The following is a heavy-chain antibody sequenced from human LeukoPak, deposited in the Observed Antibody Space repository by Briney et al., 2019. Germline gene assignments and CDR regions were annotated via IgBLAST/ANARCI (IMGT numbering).Heavy chain of an antibody. V-gene: IGHV3-53*01. CDR1: GFTVSSNY. CDR3: ARGAVADFDY. CDR2: IYSGGST. D-gene: IGHD6-19*01. J-gene: IGHJ4*02. Sequence: GGSLLLSCAASGFTVSSNYMSWVRPAPGKGLEWVSVIYSGGSTYYADSVKGRFTISRDNSKNTLYLQMNSLRAEDTAVYYCARGAVADFDYWGQGTLVTVSS.